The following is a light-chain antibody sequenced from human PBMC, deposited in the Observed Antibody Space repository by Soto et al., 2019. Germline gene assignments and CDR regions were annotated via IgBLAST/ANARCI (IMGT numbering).Light chain of an antibody. Sequence: DIQMTPSPTSLSASVGDRITITCRASQGIGNALGWFQQKPGKAPKRLIYAASTLQSGVPSRFSGSGSGTEFTLTISSLQPEDFATYYCLQHNGYPHTFGQGTKLEIK. J-gene: IGKJ2*01. V-gene: IGKV1-17*01. CDR3: LQHNGYPHT. CDR2: AAS. CDR1: QGIGNA.